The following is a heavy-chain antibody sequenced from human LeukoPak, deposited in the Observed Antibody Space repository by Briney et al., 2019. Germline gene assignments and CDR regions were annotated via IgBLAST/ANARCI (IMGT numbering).Heavy chain of an antibody. CDR3: ARGPSRLAGDYFDS. Sequence: GGSLRLPCAASGFTFSSYAMHWVRQAPGKGLEWVAVISYDGSNKYYADSVKGRFTISRDNSKNTLYLQMNSLRPEDTAVYYCARGPSRLAGDYFDSWGQGTLVTVSS. V-gene: IGHV3-30-3*01. CDR1: GFTFSSYA. J-gene: IGHJ4*02. D-gene: IGHD3-16*01. CDR2: ISYDGSNK.